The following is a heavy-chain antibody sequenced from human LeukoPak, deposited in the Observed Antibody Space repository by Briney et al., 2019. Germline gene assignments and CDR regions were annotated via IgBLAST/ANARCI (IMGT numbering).Heavy chain of an antibody. CDR1: GFTFSDYW. J-gene: IGHJ5*02. Sequence: GGSLRLSCVASGFTFSDYWMHWVRQAPGKGLVWVSRINGDGSSTIYADSVKGRFTISRDNAKNTVYLQMSSLRAEDTAVYYCASRTLSWGQGTLVTVSS. CDR3: ASRTLS. CDR2: INGDGSST. V-gene: IGHV3-74*01. D-gene: IGHD1-14*01.